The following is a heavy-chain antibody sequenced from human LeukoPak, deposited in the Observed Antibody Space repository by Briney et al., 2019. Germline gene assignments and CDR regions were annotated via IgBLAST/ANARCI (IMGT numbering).Heavy chain of an antibody. V-gene: IGHV3-30*03. CDR2: ISYDGSNK. J-gene: IGHJ5*02. Sequence: GGSLRLSCAASGFTFSSYGMHWVRQAPGKGREGVAVISYDGSNKYYADSVKGRFTISRDNAKNSLYLQMNSLRAEDTAVYYCARSRGSSGWYRWFDLWGQGTLVIVSS. D-gene: IGHD6-19*01. CDR3: ARSRGSSGWYRWFDL. CDR1: GFTFSSYG.